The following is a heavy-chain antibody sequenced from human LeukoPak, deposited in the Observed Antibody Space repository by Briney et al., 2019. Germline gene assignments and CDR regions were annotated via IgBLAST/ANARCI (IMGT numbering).Heavy chain of an antibody. CDR1: GYTFSSYG. CDR2: ISGYNGNT. Sequence: ASVKVSCKASGYTFSSYGISWVRQAPGQGLEWMGWISGYNGNTNYAQKIQGRVTMTTDTPTSTTYMELRSLRSDDTAVYYCARDIVGVPGRGAFDIWGQGTMVTVSS. J-gene: IGHJ3*02. V-gene: IGHV1-18*01. CDR3: ARDIVGVPGRGAFDI. D-gene: IGHD1-26*01.